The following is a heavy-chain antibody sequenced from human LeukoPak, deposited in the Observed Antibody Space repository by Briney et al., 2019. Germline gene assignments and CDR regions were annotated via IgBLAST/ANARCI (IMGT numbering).Heavy chain of an antibody. CDR1: GGSISSYY. CDR2: IYTSGST. CDR3: ARVVSTVTTYYFDY. Sequence: SETLSLTCTVSGGSISSYYWSWIRQPAGKGLEWIGRIYTSGSTNYNPSLKSQVTMSVDTSKNQFSLKLSSVTAADTAVYYCARVVSTVTTYYFDYWGQGTLVTVSS. J-gene: IGHJ4*02. V-gene: IGHV4-4*07. D-gene: IGHD4-17*01.